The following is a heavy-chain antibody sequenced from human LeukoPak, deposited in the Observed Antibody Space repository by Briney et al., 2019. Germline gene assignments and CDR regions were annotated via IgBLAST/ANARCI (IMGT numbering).Heavy chain of an antibody. Sequence: PGGSLRLSCAASGFTFSTFAMHWVRQAPGKGLEWVTVISKEGTTKYYANSVKGRFTISRDNSKNTLYLQMNSLGAEDTAVYYCARDPNSGYFDYWGQGTLVTVSS. CDR2: ISKEGTTK. V-gene: IGHV3-30-3*01. CDR1: GFTFSTFA. J-gene: IGHJ4*02. D-gene: IGHD6-19*01. CDR3: ARDPNSGYFDY.